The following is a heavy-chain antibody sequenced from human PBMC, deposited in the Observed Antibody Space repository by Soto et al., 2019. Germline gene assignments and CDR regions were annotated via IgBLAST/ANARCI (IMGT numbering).Heavy chain of an antibody. CDR1: GFTFRNYG. Sequence: QVHLEQSGSEVKKPGASVKVSCKASGFTFRNYGITWVRQAPGQGLEWMGWISVDNGNTNYAQRLQGRVTMTADTSTSTAYMELWRLRADDTAVYYCARVYSYGSYWYFDLWGRGTLVTVSS. CDR2: ISVDNGNT. J-gene: IGHJ2*01. CDR3: ARVYSYGSYWYFDL. D-gene: IGHD5-18*01. V-gene: IGHV1-18*04.